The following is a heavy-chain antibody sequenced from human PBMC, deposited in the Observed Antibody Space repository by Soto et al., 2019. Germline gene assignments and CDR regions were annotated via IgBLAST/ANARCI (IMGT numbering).Heavy chain of an antibody. CDR1: GFTFSSYA. D-gene: IGHD2-15*01. CDR3: ARDLGGWPDY. CDR2: ISSNGGST. J-gene: IGHJ4*02. V-gene: IGHV3-64*01. Sequence: GGSLRLSCAASGFTFSSYAMHWVRQAPGKGLEYVSAISSNGGSTYYANSVKGRFTISRDNSKNTLYLQMGSLRAEDTAVYYCARDLGGWPDYWGQGTLVTVSS.